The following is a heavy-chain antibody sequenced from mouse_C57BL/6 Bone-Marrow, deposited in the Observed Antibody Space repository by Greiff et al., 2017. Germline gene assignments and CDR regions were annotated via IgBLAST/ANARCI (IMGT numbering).Heavy chain of an antibody. CDR2: INPNYGST. J-gene: IGHJ2*01. CDR3: ARYAKCSSVDY. Sequence: EVQLQQSGPELVKPGASVKISCKASGYSFTDYNMNWVKQSNGKSLEWIGVINPNYGSTSYNQKFKGKASLTVDQASSTAYMQLNSLTSEDSAVYEWARYAKCSSVDYGCQGTTLTVSA. V-gene: IGHV1-39*01. D-gene: IGHD1-1*01. CDR1: GYSFTDYN.